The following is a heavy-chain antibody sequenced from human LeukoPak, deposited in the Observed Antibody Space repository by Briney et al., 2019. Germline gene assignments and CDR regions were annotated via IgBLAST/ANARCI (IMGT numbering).Heavy chain of an antibody. J-gene: IGHJ4*02. CDR3: AKWVVVVPAARLFDY. D-gene: IGHD2-2*01. CDR1: GFTFSNYA. V-gene: IGHV3-23*01. CDR2: ISGSGDTT. Sequence: GGSLRLSCAASGFTFSNYAVTWVRQAPGKGLEWVSTISGSGDTTYYADSVKGRFTISRDNSKNTLYLQMNSLRAEDTAVYYCAKWVVVVPAARLFDYWGQGTPVTVSS.